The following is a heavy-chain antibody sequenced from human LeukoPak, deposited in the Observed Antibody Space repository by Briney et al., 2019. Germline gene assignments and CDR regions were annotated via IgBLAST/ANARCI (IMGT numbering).Heavy chain of an antibody. Sequence: KPSETLSLTCTVSGGSVSSYYWSWIRRPPGRGLEWIAYLSHSGSSDSNPSLTSRVTTLVDTSKNQFSLKLTSVTAADTAVYYCARGVELGYCSSTSCYGNWFDPWGQGTLVTVSS. D-gene: IGHD2-2*01. CDR1: GGSVSSYY. CDR2: LSHSGSS. CDR3: ARGVELGYCSSTSCYGNWFDP. V-gene: IGHV4-59*02. J-gene: IGHJ5*02.